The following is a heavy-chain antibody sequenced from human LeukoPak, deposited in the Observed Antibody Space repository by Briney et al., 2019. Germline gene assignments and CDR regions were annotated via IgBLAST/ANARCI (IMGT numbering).Heavy chain of an antibody. CDR3: ARGPRVGATTSPFDY. V-gene: IGHV3-21*01. CDR2: ISSSSSYI. CDR1: GFTFSTYS. Sequence: GGSLRLSCAASGFTFSTYSMNWVRQAPGKGLEWVSSISSSSSYIYYADSVKGRFTISRDNAKNSLYLQMNSLRAEDTAVYYCARGPRVGATTSPFDYRGQGTLVTVSS. J-gene: IGHJ4*02. D-gene: IGHD1-26*01.